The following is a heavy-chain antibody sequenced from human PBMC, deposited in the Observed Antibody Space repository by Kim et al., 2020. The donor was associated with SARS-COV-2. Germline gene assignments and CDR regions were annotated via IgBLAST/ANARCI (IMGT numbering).Heavy chain of an antibody. CDR2: INPSGGST. J-gene: IGHJ6*02. CDR3: AREASAAHLSYYYYYGMDV. Sequence: ASVKVSCKASGYTFTSYYMHWVRQAPGQGLEWMGIINPSGGSTSYAQKFQGRVTMTRDTSTSTVYMELSSLRSEDTAVYYCAREASAAHLSYYYYYGMDVWGQGTTVTVSS. CDR1: GYTFTSYY. D-gene: IGHD2-2*01. V-gene: IGHV1-46*01.